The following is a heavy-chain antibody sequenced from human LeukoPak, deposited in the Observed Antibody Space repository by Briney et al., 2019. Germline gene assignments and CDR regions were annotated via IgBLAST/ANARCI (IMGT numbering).Heavy chain of an antibody. D-gene: IGHD6-19*01. CDR1: GFTFEDYG. CDR3: ARRGIAVAGTDY. J-gene: IGHJ4*02. V-gene: IGHV3-20*04. Sequence: GGSLRLSCAASGFTFEDYGMSWVRQAPGKGREWVSGINWNGGSTGYADSVKGRFTISRDNAKNSLYLQMNSLRAEDTALYYCARRGIAVAGTDYWGQGTLVTVSS. CDR2: INWNGGST.